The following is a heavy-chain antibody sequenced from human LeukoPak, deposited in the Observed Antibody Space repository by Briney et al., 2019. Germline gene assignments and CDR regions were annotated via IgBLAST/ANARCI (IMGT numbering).Heavy chain of an antibody. CDR3: AREGLGYDFDY. CDR1: GFTFDDYA. J-gene: IGHJ4*02. Sequence: QAGGSLRLSCAASGFTFDDYAMHWVRQAPGKGLEWVSVIYAGGNTYYADSVKGRFTISRDSSRNTLYLQMNSLRTEDTAVYYCAREGLGYDFDYWGQGTLVTVSS. V-gene: IGHV3-66*02. D-gene: IGHD3-3*01. CDR2: IYAGGNT.